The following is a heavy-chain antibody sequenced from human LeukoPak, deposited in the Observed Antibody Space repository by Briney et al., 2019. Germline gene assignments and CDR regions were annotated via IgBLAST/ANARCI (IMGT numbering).Heavy chain of an antibody. V-gene: IGHV3-21*01. CDR2: ISSSRSYI. J-gene: IGHJ2*01. Sequence: GGSLRLSCAASGFTFSSYSMSWVRQAPGEGLEWVSSISSSRSYIYFDDSVKGRFPISRDNAKNSLYLQMNSVRAEDTALYFCARVARVSLGYFDLWGRGTLVTVSS. CDR3: ARVARVSLGYFDL. CDR1: GFTFSSYS. D-gene: IGHD6-13*01.